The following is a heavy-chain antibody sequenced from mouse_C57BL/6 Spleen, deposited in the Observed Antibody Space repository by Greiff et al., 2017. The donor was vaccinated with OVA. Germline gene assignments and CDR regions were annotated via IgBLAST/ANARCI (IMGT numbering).Heavy chain of an antibody. CDR3: ARAHYYGSSSMDY. J-gene: IGHJ2*01. D-gene: IGHD1-1*01. CDR2: INPSNGGI. CDR1: GYTFTSYW. Sequence: VQLQQPGTELVKPGASVKLSCKASGYTFTSYWMHWVKQRPGQGLEWIGNINPSNGGINYNEKFKSKATLTVEKSSSTAYMQLSSLTSEDSAVYYCARAHYYGSSSMDYWGQGTTLTVSS. V-gene: IGHV1-53*01.